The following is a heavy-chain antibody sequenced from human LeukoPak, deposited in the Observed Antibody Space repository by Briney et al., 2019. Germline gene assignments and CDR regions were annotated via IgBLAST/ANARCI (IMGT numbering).Heavy chain of an antibody. Sequence: SVKVSCKASGGTFSSYAISWVRQAPGQGLEWMGGIIPIFGTANYAQKFQGRVTITTDESTSTAYMELSSLRSEDTAVYYYASAPRYSSSWYRVLTYFDYWGQGTLVTVSS. J-gene: IGHJ4*02. CDR3: ASAPRYSSSWYRVLTYFDY. D-gene: IGHD6-13*01. CDR1: GGTFSSYA. V-gene: IGHV1-69*05. CDR2: IIPIFGTA.